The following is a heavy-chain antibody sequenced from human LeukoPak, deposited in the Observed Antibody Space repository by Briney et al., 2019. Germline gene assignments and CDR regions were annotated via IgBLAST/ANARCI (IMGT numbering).Heavy chain of an antibody. J-gene: IGHJ6*03. Sequence: GASVRVSCKTSEYTTYYIHWVRQAPGQGLEWMGLINPDKGGAWYAQNFQGRVTMTRDTSRDTSTTTVYMELNSLRSEDTAVYYCATCSAAAGTPDADYYYYYYMDVWGKGTTVTVSS. CDR3: ATCSAAAGTPDADYYYYYYMDV. D-gene: IGHD6-13*01. V-gene: IGHV1-46*01. CDR2: INPDKGGA. CDR1: EYTTYY.